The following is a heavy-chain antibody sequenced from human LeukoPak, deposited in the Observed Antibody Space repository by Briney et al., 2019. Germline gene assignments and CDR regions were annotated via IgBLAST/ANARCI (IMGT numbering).Heavy chain of an antibody. V-gene: IGHV4-4*02. Sequence: SGTLSLTCAVSGGSISSSNWWSWVRQPPGKGLEWIGYMYHSASTNYNPSLKSRVTISVDTSKNQFSLRLSSVTAADTAVYYCARFPVRSGQDYWGQGTLVTVSS. CDR2: MYHSAST. D-gene: IGHD6-25*01. CDR3: ARFPVRSGQDY. J-gene: IGHJ4*02. CDR1: GGSISSSNW.